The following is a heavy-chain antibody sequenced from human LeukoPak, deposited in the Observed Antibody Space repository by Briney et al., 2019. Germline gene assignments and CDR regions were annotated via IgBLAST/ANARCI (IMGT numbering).Heavy chain of an antibody. CDR3: AKHRFDYLSPIDY. Sequence: PGRSLRLSCAASGFTFSSYGMHWVRQAPGKGLEWVAVISGSGGSDSGGNTYYADSLKGRFTISRDNSRNALYLQMNSLRAEDTAVYYCAKHRFDYLSPIDYWGQGTLVTVSS. J-gene: IGHJ4*02. V-gene: IGHV3-23*01. CDR1: GFTFSSYG. CDR2: ISGSGGSDSGGNT. D-gene: IGHD3-9*01.